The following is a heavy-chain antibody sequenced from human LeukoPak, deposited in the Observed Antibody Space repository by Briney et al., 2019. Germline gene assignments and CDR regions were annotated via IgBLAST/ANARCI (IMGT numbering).Heavy chain of an antibody. J-gene: IGHJ5*02. V-gene: IGHV7-4-1*02. CDR1: GYTFTNYA. CDR2: INTNSGNP. CDR3: ARVPFVVMGVTGNWFDP. Sequence: GASVKVSCKASGYTFTNYAMNWVRQAPGQGLEWMGWINTNSGNPTYAQGFTGRFVFSLDTLVNTAYLQISSLKAEDTAVYYRARVPFVVMGVTGNWFDPWGQGTLVTVSS. D-gene: IGHD3-10*01.